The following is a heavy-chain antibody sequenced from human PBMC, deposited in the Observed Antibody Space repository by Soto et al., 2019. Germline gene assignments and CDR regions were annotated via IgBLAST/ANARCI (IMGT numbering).Heavy chain of an antibody. CDR1: GFTFSSYA. Sequence: QVQLVESGGGVVQPGRSLRLSCAASGFTFSSYAXXXXXXXXXXXXXXXXXMSYDGSNKYYADSVKGRFTISRDNSKXXXXXXXXXXXXXXXXXXXXXXXXXXXXXXXXXXHXDYWGQGTLVTVSS. J-gene: IGHJ4*02. V-gene: IGHV3-30-3*01. CDR2: MSYDGSNK. CDR3: XXXXXXXXXXXXXXHXDY.